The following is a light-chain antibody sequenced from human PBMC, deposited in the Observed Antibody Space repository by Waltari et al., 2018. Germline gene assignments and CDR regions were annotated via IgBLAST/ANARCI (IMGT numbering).Light chain of an antibody. V-gene: IGLV2-23*01. CDR3: CSYANRNTLV. CDR2: EGW. Sequence: QSALTQPASVSGSPGQSITISCTATTSDVGSYNLVSWYQQHPGKAPKLMIYEGWRRPSVVSHRFSGSRSANTASLTISGLQAEDEADYYCCSYANRNTLVFGGGTRLTVL. CDR1: TSDVGSYNL. J-gene: IGLJ3*02.